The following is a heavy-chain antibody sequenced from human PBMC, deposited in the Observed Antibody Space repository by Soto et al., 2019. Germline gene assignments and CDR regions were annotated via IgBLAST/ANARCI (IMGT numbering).Heavy chain of an antibody. D-gene: IGHD7-27*01. J-gene: IGHJ4*02. CDR2: ISGDSVTI. CDR3: AKGMGNPSYFGY. CDR1: GFNFSPYS. Sequence: EVQLWESGGGVVQPGGSLRLSCAVSGFNFSPYSMSWVRQAPGKGLEWVSIISGDSVTIEYADSVEGGFTISRDNSKNMLYLQLGRLRAEGTAVYYCAKGMGNPSYFGYWGQGSLVTVSS. V-gene: IGHV3-23*01.